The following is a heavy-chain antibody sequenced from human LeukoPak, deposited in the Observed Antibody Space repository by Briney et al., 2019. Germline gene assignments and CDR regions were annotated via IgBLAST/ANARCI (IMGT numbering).Heavy chain of an antibody. CDR1: GGSISSDDYY. CDR3: ARGVGSAAIDY. Sequence: SETLSLTCTVSGGSISSDDYYWTWIRQPPGEGLEWIGFIYYTGSTYYNPSLKSRVTISLDTSKNQFSLKLSSVTAANTAVYYCARGVGSAAIDYWGQGTLVTVSS. CDR2: IYYTGST. V-gene: IGHV4-30-4*01. D-gene: IGHD2-2*01. J-gene: IGHJ4*02.